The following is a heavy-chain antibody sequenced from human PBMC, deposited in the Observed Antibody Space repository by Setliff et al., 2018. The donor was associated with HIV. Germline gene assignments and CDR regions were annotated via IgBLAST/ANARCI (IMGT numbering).Heavy chain of an antibody. Sequence: PGGSLRLSCAASGFTFSSYWMSWVRQAPGKGLEWVGRSRNKANRYTTEYAASVKGRFTISRDDSKSIAYLQMNSLKTEDTAVYYCTRDRYSSGWYGMDVWGQGTTVTVSS. D-gene: IGHD6-19*01. CDR2: SRNKANRYTT. V-gene: IGHV3-72*01. J-gene: IGHJ6*02. CDR1: GFTFSSYW. CDR3: TRDRYSSGWYGMDV.